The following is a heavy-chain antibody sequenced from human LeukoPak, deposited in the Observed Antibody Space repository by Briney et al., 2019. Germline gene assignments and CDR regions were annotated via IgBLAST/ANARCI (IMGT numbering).Heavy chain of an antibody. CDR3: ARLTGYDSSGLYYYYMDV. Sequence: SETLSLTCTVSGGSISSYYWSWIRQPPGKGLEWIGYIYYSGSTNYNPSLKSRVTISVDTSKNQFSLKLSSVSAADTAVYYCARLTGYDSSGLYYYYMDVWGKGTTVTVSS. D-gene: IGHD3-22*01. J-gene: IGHJ6*03. CDR1: GGSISSYY. V-gene: IGHV4-59*08. CDR2: IYYSGST.